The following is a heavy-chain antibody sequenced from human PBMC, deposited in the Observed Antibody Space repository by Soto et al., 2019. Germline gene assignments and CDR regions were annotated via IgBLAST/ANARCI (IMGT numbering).Heavy chain of an antibody. J-gene: IGHJ4*02. CDR3: AKDGPLGPFDY. CDR2: ISYDGSNK. V-gene: IGHV3-30*18. Sequence: GSLRLSCAASGFTFSSYGVHWVRQAPGKGLEWVAVISYDGSNKYYADSVKGRFTISRDNSKNTLYLQMNSLRAEDTAVYYCAKDGPLGPFDYWGQGTLVTVSS. CDR1: GFTFSSYG.